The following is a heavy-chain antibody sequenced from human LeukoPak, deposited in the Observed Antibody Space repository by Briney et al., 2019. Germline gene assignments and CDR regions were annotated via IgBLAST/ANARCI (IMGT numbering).Heavy chain of an antibody. CDR1: GDSISIYY. Sequence: SETLSLTCTVSGDSISIYYWSWIRQPPGKGLEWIVCIYYSGSTNYSPSLKGRVTISVDTSKNRVSLRLSSVTAADTAVYYCARGQSGYTYGYHFDHWGQGTLVTVSS. J-gene: IGHJ4*02. CDR2: IYYSGST. V-gene: IGHV4-59*01. D-gene: IGHD5-18*01. CDR3: ARGQSGYTYGYHFDH.